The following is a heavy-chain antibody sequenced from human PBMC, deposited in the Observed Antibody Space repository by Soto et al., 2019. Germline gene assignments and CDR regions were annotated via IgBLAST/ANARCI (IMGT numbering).Heavy chain of an antibody. J-gene: IGHJ6*02. V-gene: IGHV3-23*01. CDR2: ISGSGGST. Sequence: HPGGSLRLSCAASGFTFSSYAMSWVRQAPGKGLEWVSAISGSGGSTYYADSVKGRFTTSRDNSKNTLYLQMNSLRAEDTAVYYCAKGMTTVVTRYYYGMDVWGQGTTVTVSS. CDR3: AKGMTTVVTRYYYGMDV. CDR1: GFTFSSYA. D-gene: IGHD4-17*01.